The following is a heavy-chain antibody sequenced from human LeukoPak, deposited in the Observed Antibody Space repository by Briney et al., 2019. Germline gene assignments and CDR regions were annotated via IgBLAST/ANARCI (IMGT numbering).Heavy chain of an antibody. CDR1: GFNFSDYA. Sequence: GRSLRLSCAASGFNFSDYAIHWVRQTPGKGLEWVAVISYDGIKTYYAGSVKGRFTISRDNSRSTLYLRMSNLRRDDTAVYYCARGGTDILLEPPAIPFDYWGQGALVTVSS. V-gene: IGHV3-30*03. CDR3: ARGGTDILLEPPAIPFDY. CDR2: ISYDGIKT. J-gene: IGHJ4*02. D-gene: IGHD2-8*01.